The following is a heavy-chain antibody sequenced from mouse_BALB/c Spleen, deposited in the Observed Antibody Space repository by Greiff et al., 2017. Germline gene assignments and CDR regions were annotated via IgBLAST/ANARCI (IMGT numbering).Heavy chain of an antibody. CDR2: ISSGGGST. CDR1: GFAFSSYD. V-gene: IGHV5-12-1*01. J-gene: IGHJ3*01. CDR3: ARQGTY. Sequence: EVKLVESGGGLVKPGGSLKLSCAASGFAFSSYDMSWVRQTPEKRLEWVAYISSGGGSTYYPDTVKGRFTISRDNAKNTLYLQMSSLKSEDTAMYYCARQGTYWGPGTLVTVSA.